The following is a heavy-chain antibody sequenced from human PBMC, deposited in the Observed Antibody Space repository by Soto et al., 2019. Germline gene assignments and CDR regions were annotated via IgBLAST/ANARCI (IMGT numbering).Heavy chain of an antibody. CDR1: GFTFSEYA. CDR2: IGGDGGSP. V-gene: IGHV3-23*01. J-gene: IGHJ3*02. D-gene: IGHD3-3*02. CDR3: AKDSINRNGIYDPFDI. Sequence: EAQLLESGGGLVQPGGSLRLSCAASGFTFSEYAMSWVRQAPGKGLEWVSVIGGDGGSPNYADSVKGRFTVSRDNSKSTLYLQMDSLRAEDTALYYRAKDSINRNGIYDPFDIWGQGTMVTVSS.